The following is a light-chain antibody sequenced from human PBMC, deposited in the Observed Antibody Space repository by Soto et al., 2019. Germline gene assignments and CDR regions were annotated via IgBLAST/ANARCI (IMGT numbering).Light chain of an antibody. CDR1: SSNIGAGYD. CDR3: QSYDSSLSADV. V-gene: IGLV1-40*01. Sequence: QAVLTQPPSVSGAPGQRVTISCTGSSSNIGAGYDVHWYQQLPGTAPKLLIYGTSNRPSGVPDRFSGAKSGTSASLAITGLQAEHEADYYCQSYDSSLSADVFGTGTKVTVL. J-gene: IGLJ1*01. CDR2: GTS.